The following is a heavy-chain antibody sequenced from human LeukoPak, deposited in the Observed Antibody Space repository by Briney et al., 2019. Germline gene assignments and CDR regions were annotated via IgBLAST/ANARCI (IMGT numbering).Heavy chain of an antibody. D-gene: IGHD2-2*01. Sequence: ASVKVSCKASGYTFTGYYMHWVRQAPGQGLEWMGWINPNSGGTNYAQKFQGRVTMTRDTSISTAYMELSRLRSDDTAVYYCARDLSVEVPAAMDYWGQGTLVTVSS. CDR2: INPNSGGT. J-gene: IGHJ4*02. CDR3: ARDLSVEVPAAMDY. V-gene: IGHV1-2*02. CDR1: GYTFTGYY.